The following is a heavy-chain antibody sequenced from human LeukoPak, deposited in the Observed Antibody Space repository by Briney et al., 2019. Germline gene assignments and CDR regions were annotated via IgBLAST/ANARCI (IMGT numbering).Heavy chain of an antibody. V-gene: IGHV3-43D*04. CDR3: AKDKEYSGFGPILSGYYYGMDV. CDR1: GFTFDDYA. D-gene: IGHD5-12*01. Sequence: GGSLRLSCAASGFTFDDYAMHWVRQAPGKGLEWVSLISWDGGSAYYADSVKGRFTISRDNSRHTLYLQMNSLGAEDTALYYCAKDKEYSGFGPILSGYYYGMDVWGKGTTVTVSS. CDR2: ISWDGGSA. J-gene: IGHJ6*04.